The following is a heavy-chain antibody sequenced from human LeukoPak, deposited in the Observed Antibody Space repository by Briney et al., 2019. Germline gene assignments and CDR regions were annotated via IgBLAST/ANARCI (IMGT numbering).Heavy chain of an antibody. Sequence: PSQTLSLTCTVSGGSISSGSYYWSWIRQPAGKGLEWIGRIYTSGSTNYNPSLKSRVTISVDTSKNQFSLKLSSVTAADTAVYYCARGTWTNWFDPWGLGTLVTVSS. D-gene: IGHD1/OR15-1a*01. CDR2: IYTSGST. CDR3: ARGTWTNWFDP. V-gene: IGHV4-61*02. J-gene: IGHJ5*02. CDR1: GGSISSGSYY.